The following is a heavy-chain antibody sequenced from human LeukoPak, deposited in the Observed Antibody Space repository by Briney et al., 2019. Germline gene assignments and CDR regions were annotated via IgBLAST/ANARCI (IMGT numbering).Heavy chain of an antibody. D-gene: IGHD2-15*01. V-gene: IGHV3-33*01. Sequence: ERSLRLSCAASGFTFSSYGMHWVRQAPGKGLEWVAVMWYDGSNKYYADSVKGRFTISRDNSKNTLYLQMNSLRAEDTAVYYCLVGSSKWGQGTLVTVSS. CDR1: GFTFSSYG. CDR2: MWYDGSNK. CDR3: LVGSSK. J-gene: IGHJ4*02.